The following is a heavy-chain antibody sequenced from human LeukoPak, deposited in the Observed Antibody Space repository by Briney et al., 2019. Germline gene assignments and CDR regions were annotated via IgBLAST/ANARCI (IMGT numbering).Heavy chain of an antibody. V-gene: IGHV3-11*01. Sequence: GGSLRLSCAASGFTFSDYYMSWIRQAPGKGLEWVSYISSSGSTIYYADSVKGRFTISRDNAEKSLYLQMDSLRAEDTAVYYCARVAADGPDYWGQGTLVTVSS. CDR2: ISSSGSTI. CDR1: GFTFSDYY. D-gene: IGHD6-13*01. CDR3: ARVAADGPDY. J-gene: IGHJ4*02.